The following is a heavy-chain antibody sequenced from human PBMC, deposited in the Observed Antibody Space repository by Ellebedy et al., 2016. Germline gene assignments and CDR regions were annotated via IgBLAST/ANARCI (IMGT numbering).Heavy chain of an antibody. D-gene: IGHD6-13*01. CDR2: LSFDAVNK. Sequence: GESLKISCAASGFTFSNYAMHWVRQAPGKGPEWVAVLSFDAVNKFYADSVRGRFTISRDNSKNTLYLQMNSLRAEDAGIYYCARDSGSSWFDYWGQGTLVTVSS. V-gene: IGHV3-30*04. CDR1: GFTFSNYA. CDR3: ARDSGSSWFDY. J-gene: IGHJ5*01.